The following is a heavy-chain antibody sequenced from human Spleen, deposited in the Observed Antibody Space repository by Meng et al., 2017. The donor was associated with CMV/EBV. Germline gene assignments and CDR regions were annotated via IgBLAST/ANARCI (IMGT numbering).Heavy chain of an antibody. D-gene: IGHD5-24*01. Sequence: SETLSLTCTVSGDSFDSGYYWGWIRQPPGKGLEWIGSIFQSGTTYNNPSLQRRVTMSVDTSKNQFSLKLTSVTAADTAVYYCARQDDYPLFSLDYWGQGTLVTVSS. CDR2: IFQSGTT. V-gene: IGHV4-38-2*02. J-gene: IGHJ4*02. CDR3: ARQDDYPLFSLDY. CDR1: GDSFDSGYY.